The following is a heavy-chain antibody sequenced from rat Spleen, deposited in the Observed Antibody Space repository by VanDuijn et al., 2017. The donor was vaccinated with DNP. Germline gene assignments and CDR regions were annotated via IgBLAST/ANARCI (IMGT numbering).Heavy chain of an antibody. J-gene: IGHJ2*01. CDR1: EFTFSKSD. CDR3: ATQRYYDGRYYYGFDY. Sequence: EVQLEESGGGLVQPGRSLQLSCVASEFTFSKSDVAWVRQAPTGGLEWVASISPSGANIYYRDSVRGRFTIFRDIPKSTLYLQMDSLRSEDTATYYCATQRYYDGRYYYGFDYWGQGVMVTVSS. CDR2: ISPSGANI. V-gene: IGHV5-25*01. D-gene: IGHD1-12*02.